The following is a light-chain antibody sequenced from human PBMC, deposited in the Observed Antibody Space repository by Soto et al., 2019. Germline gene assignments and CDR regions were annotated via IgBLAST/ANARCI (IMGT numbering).Light chain of an antibody. CDR2: AIS. V-gene: IGKV2-24*01. Sequence: DIVMTQTPLSSSVTLGQPASISCRSSQSLVHSYGNTYLSWLHQRPGQPPRLLIYAISKRFSVVPDRFSGSGAGTDFTLEISRVEAADVVVYYCMQATPPYTFGHGTKLEI. CDR1: QSLVHSYGNTY. CDR3: MQATPPYT. J-gene: IGKJ2*01.